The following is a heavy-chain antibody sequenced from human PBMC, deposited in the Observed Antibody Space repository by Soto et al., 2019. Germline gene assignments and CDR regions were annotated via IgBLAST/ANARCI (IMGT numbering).Heavy chain of an antibody. CDR1: GGSISSSSYY. V-gene: IGHV4-39*01. J-gene: IGHJ3*02. Sequence: SETLSLTCTVSGGSISSSSYYWGWIRQPPGKGLEWIGSIYYSGSTYYNPSLKSRVTISVDTSKNQFSLKLSSVTAADTAVYYCARTSGYYAFEIWGQGTMVTVSS. CDR2: IYYSGST. D-gene: IGHD3-3*01. CDR3: ARTSGYYAFEI.